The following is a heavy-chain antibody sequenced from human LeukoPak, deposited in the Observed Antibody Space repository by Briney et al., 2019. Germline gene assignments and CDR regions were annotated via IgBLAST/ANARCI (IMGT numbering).Heavy chain of an antibody. J-gene: IGHJ3*02. D-gene: IGHD5-24*01. CDR3: ARGRDGYNDDAFDI. CDR1: GFTFDDYA. Sequence: PGGSLRLSCAASGFTFDDYAMHWVRQAPGKGLEWVSGISWNSGSIGYADSVKGRFTISRDNAKNSLYLQMNSLRAEDMALYYCARGRDGYNDDAFDIWGQGTMVTVSS. CDR2: ISWNSGSI. V-gene: IGHV3-9*03.